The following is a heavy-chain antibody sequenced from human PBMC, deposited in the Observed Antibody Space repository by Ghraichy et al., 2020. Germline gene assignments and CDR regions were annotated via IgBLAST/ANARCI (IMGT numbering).Heavy chain of an antibody. Sequence: ASVKVSCRASGYTFTYYYMHWVRQAPGQGLEWMGRINPRGGATRYAQKIQGRVTMTSDPSTSTVYMELSSLRSEDTAVYYCARVWKPGITGTTRLEYWGQGTLVTVSS. CDR3: ARVWKPGITGTTRLEY. CDR1: GYTFTYYY. J-gene: IGHJ4*02. D-gene: IGHD1-20*01. V-gene: IGHV1-46*01. CDR2: INPRGGAT.